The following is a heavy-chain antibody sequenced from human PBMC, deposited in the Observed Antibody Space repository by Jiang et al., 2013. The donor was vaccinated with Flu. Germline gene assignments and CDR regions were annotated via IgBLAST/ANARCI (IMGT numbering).Heavy chain of an antibody. CDR2: IYYSGST. CDR3: ARAWRNSFDY. CDR1: GGSISSYY. Sequence: GPGLVKPSETLSLTCTVSGGSISSYYWSWIRQPPGKGLEWIGYIYYSGSTNYNPSLKSRVTISVDTSKNQFSLKLSSVTAADTAVYYCARAWRNSFDYWGQGTLVTVSS. D-gene: IGHD2/OR15-2a*01. J-gene: IGHJ4*02. V-gene: IGHV4-59*01.